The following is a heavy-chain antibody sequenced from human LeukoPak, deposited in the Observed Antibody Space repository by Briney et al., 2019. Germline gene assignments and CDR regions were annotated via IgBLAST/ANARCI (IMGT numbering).Heavy chain of an antibody. Sequence: PSETLSLTCTVSGYSISSGYYWGWIRQPPGKGLEWIGSIYHSGSTYYDPSLKSRVTISVDTSKNQFSLKLSSVTAADTAVYYCARVGSAAGVVYYFDYWGQGTLVTVSS. J-gene: IGHJ4*02. CDR1: GYSISSGYY. CDR3: ARVGSAAGVVYYFDY. CDR2: IYHSGST. V-gene: IGHV4-38-2*02. D-gene: IGHD6-13*01.